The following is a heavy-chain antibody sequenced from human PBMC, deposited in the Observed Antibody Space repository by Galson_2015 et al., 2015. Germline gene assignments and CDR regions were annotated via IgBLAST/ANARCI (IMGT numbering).Heavy chain of an antibody. CDR3: AREGVTMIPHDAFDI. J-gene: IGHJ3*02. D-gene: IGHD3-22*01. V-gene: IGHV1-46*01. CDR2: INPSGAST. Sequence: SVKVSCKASGYTFTRYYIHWVRQAPGQGLEWMGIINPSGASTSYAQKFQGRVTMTRDTSTSTVSMELSSLRSEDTAVYYCAREGVTMIPHDAFDIWGQGTMVTVSS. CDR1: GYTFTRYY.